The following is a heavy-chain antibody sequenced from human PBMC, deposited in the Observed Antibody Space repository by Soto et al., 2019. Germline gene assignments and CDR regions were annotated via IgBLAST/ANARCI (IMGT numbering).Heavy chain of an antibody. CDR2: INHSGST. Sequence: PSETLSLTCAVYGGSFSGYDWSWIRQPPGKGLEWIGEINHSGSTNYNPSLKSRVTISVDTSKNQFSLKLSSVTAADTAVYYCARGRSTTSWFDPWGQGTLVTVSS. CDR3: ARGRSTTSWFDP. V-gene: IGHV4-34*01. CDR1: GGSFSGYD. D-gene: IGHD2-2*01. J-gene: IGHJ5*02.